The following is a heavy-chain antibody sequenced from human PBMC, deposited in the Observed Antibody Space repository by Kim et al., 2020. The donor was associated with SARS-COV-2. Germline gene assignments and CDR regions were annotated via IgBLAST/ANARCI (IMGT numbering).Heavy chain of an antibody. Sequence: AQKLQGRVTMTTDKSTSTAYMELRNLRSDDTAVYYCARDPGIVVPNWLDPWGQGTLVTVSS. V-gene: IGHV1-18*01. CDR3: ARDPGIVVPNWLDP. D-gene: IGHD6-19*01. J-gene: IGHJ5*02.